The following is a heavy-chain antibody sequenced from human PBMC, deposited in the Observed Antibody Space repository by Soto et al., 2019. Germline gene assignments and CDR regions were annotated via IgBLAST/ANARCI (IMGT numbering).Heavy chain of an antibody. CDR2: IIPIFGTA. CDR1: GGTFSSYA. J-gene: IGHJ6*02. CDR3: ARHVPAAGYYYGMDV. V-gene: IGHV1-69*12. D-gene: IGHD2-2*01. Sequence: QVQLVQSGAEVKKPGSSVNVSCKASGGTFSSYAIGWVRQAPGQGLEWMGGIIPIFGTANYAQKFQGRVTILADESTSTAYMQLSSLRSEDTAVYYCARHVPAAGYYYGMDVWGQGTTVTVSS.